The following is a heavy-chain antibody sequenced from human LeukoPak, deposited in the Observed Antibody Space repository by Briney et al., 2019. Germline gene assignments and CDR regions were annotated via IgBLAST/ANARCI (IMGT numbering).Heavy chain of an antibody. J-gene: IGHJ4*02. Sequence: GGSLRLSCAASGLTFSSYSMNWVRQAPGRGLEWVSSISSSSYIYYADSVKGRFTISRDNAKNSLYMQMNSLRAEDTAVYYCARDMAAPYDYWGQGTLVTVSS. D-gene: IGHD6-13*01. CDR2: ISSSSYI. CDR3: ARDMAAPYDY. CDR1: GLTFSSYS. V-gene: IGHV3-21*01.